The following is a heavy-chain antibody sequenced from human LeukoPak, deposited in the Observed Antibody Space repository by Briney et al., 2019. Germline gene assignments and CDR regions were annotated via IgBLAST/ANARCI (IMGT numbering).Heavy chain of an antibody. J-gene: IGHJ4*02. D-gene: IGHD1-26*01. Sequence: SETLSLTCTVSGGSISSYYWSWIRQPAGKGLEWIGRIYTSGSTNYNPSLKSRVTMSVDTSENQFSLKLSSVTAADTAVYYCARDHWPDGGATKLGLDYWGQGTLVTVSS. CDR2: IYTSGST. CDR1: GGSISSYY. V-gene: IGHV4-4*07. CDR3: ARDHWPDGGATKLGLDY.